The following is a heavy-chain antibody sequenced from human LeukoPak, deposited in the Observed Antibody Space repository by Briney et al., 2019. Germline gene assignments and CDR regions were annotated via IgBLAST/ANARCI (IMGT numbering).Heavy chain of an antibody. CDR3: AREYSGYDWGGYYYYYMDV. CDR1: GGSFGGYY. CDR2: INHSGST. D-gene: IGHD5-12*01. J-gene: IGHJ6*03. Sequence: PSETLSLTCAVYGGSFGGYYWSWIRQPPGKGLEWIGEINHSGSTNYNPSLKSRVTISVDTSKNQFSLKLSSVTAADTAVYYCAREYSGYDWGGYYYYYMDVWGKGTTVTVSS. V-gene: IGHV4-34*01.